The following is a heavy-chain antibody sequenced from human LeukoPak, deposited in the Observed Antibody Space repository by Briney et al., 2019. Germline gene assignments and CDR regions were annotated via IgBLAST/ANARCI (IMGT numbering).Heavy chain of an antibody. CDR3: ARIRVMDLYYFDY. J-gene: IGHJ4*02. D-gene: IGHD3-10*01. CDR1: GFTFSSYW. Sequence: GGSLRLSCAASGFTFSSYWMSWVRQAPGKGLEWVANIKQGGGEKYYVDSVKGRFTISRDNAKNSLYLQMNSLRAEDTAVYYCARIRVMDLYYFDYWGQGTLVTVSS. CDR2: IKQGGGEK. V-gene: IGHV3-7*01.